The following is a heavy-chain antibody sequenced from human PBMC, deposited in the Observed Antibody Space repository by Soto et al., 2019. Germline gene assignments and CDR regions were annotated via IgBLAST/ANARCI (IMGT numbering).Heavy chain of an antibody. CDR1: GFMFTIST. Sequence: GGSLRLSCVASGFMFTISTMNWVRDAPGKGLEWVSSITSASDYIFYADSVKGRFTISRDNAKNSLYLQMNSLRAEDTAVYYCARVGTGSSTPLDIWGQGTMVTVSS. V-gene: IGHV3-21*01. CDR3: ARVGTGSSTPLDI. CDR2: ITSASDYI. J-gene: IGHJ3*02. D-gene: IGHD3-9*01.